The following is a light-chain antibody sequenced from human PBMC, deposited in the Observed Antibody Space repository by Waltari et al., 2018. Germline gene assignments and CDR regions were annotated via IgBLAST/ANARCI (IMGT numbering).Light chain of an antibody. Sequence: EIVLTQSPATLSLSPGERATLSCRARQSVSHYLAWFQQKPGQAPRLLIYEASRRATGIPTRFSGSGSATDFTLTISSLQPDDIATYFCQQHDNFPFTFGPGTKVEIK. CDR2: EAS. J-gene: IGKJ3*01. V-gene: IGKV3-11*01. CDR3: QQHDNFPFT. CDR1: QSVSHY.